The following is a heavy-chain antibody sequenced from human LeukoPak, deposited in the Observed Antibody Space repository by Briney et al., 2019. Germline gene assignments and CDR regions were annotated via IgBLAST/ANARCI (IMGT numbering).Heavy chain of an antibody. CDR1: GYTFTSYG. J-gene: IGHJ4*02. D-gene: IGHD3-22*01. V-gene: IGHV1-18*01. CDR3: ARNSNDYYDSSGSIVDY. Sequence: ASVKVSCKASGYTFTSYGISWVRQAPGQGLEWMGWISAYNGNTNYAQKLQGRVTMTTDTSTSTAYMELRSLRSDDTAVYYCARNSNDYYDSSGSIVDYWGQGTLVTVSS. CDR2: ISAYNGNT.